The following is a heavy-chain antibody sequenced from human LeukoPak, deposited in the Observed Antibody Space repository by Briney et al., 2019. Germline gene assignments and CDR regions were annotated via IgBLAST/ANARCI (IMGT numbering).Heavy chain of an antibody. D-gene: IGHD3-22*01. J-gene: IGHJ4*02. CDR3: AKHYYYDSSGYVDY. CDR2: ISGSGGST. Sequence: PGGPLRLSCAASGFTFSSYAMSWVRQAPGKGLEWVSAISGSGGSTYYADSVKGRFTISRDNSKNTLYLQMNSLRAEDTAVYYCAKHYYYDSSGYVDYWGQGTLVTVSS. CDR1: GFTFSSYA. V-gene: IGHV3-23*01.